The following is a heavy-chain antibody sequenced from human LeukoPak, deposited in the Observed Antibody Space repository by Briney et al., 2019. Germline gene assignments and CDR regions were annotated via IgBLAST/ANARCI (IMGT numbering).Heavy chain of an antibody. J-gene: IGHJ5*02. V-gene: IGHV5-10-1*01. D-gene: IGHD3-22*01. CDR1: GYSFTSYW. Sequence: KPGESLKISCKGSGYSFTSYWISWVRQMPGKGLEWMGRIDPSDSYTNYSPSFQGYVTISADKSISTAYLQWSSLKASDTAMYYCARHQDYYDSSENWFDPWGQGTLVTVSS. CDR2: IDPSDSYT. CDR3: ARHQDYYDSSENWFDP.